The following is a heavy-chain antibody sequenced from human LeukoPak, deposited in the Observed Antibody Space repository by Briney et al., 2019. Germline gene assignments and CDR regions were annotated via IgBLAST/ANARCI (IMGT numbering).Heavy chain of an antibody. V-gene: IGHV1-69*06. CDR1: GGTFSSYA. CDR3: ARSHRRKGYSNYYYYMDV. CDR2: IIPIFGTA. D-gene: IGHD4-11*01. J-gene: IGHJ6*03. Sequence: EASVKVSCKASGGTFSSYAISWVRQAPGQGLEWMGGIIPIFGTANYAQKFQGRVTITADKSTSTAYMELSSLRSEDTAVYYCARSHRRKGYSNYYYYMDVWGKGTTVTVSS.